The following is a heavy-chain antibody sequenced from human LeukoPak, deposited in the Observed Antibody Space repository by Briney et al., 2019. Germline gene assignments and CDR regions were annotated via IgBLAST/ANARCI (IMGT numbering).Heavy chain of an antibody. CDR1: GGSISSSSYY. CDR2: IYHSGST. CDR3: ARHAEHYDY. J-gene: IGHJ4*02. Sequence: SETLSLTCTVSGGSISSSSYYWGWIRQPPGKGLEWIGSIYHSGSTYYNPSLKSRVTISVDTSKNQFSLKLSSVTAADTAVYYCARHAEHYDYWGQGTLVTVSS. V-gene: IGHV4-39*01. D-gene: IGHD1-26*01.